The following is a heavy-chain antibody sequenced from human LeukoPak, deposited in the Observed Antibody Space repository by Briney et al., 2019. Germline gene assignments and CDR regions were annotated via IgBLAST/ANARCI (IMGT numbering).Heavy chain of an antibody. CDR3: VGNYGDYSYGMDV. V-gene: IGHV6-1*01. CDR1: GDSVSTNNAA. D-gene: IGHD5-24*01. Sequence: SQTLSLTCVISGDSVSTNNAAWSWIRQSSSRGLEWLGRTYYRSKWFNDYAVSVKSRITINPETSKNQFSLQLNSVTPEDTAVYYCVGNYGDYSYGMDVWGQGTTVTVSS. CDR2: TYYRSKWFN. J-gene: IGHJ6*02.